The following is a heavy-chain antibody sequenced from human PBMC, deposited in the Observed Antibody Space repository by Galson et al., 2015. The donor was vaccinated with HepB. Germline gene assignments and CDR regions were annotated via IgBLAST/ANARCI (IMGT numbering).Heavy chain of an antibody. CDR1: GGTFSSYA. Sequence: QSGAEVKKPGTSVKVSCKASGGTFSSYAISWVRQAPGQGLEWMGGIIPIFGTANYAQKFQGRVTITADESASTAYMELSSLRSEDTAVYYCAVESTLIVGATQGWFDYWGQGTLVTVSS. J-gene: IGHJ4*02. D-gene: IGHD1-26*01. V-gene: IGHV1-69*13. CDR2: IIPIFGTA. CDR3: AVESTLIVGATQGWFDY.